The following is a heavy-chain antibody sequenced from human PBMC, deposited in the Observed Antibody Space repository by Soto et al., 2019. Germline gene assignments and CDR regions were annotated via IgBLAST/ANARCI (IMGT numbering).Heavy chain of an antibody. Sequence: LSLTCAVSGGSISSGGYSWSWIRQPPGKGLEWIGYIYHSGSTYYNPSLKSRVTISVDRSKNQFSLKLSSVTAADTAVYYCARVYYDSSGRDAFDIWGQGTMVTVSS. CDR2: IYHSGST. J-gene: IGHJ3*02. CDR1: GGSISSGGYS. D-gene: IGHD3-22*01. CDR3: ARVYYDSSGRDAFDI. V-gene: IGHV4-30-2*01.